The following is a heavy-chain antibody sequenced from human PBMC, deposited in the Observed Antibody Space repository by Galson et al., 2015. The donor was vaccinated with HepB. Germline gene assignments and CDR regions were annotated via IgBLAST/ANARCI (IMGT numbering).Heavy chain of an antibody. D-gene: IGHD6-13*01. CDR1: GFSLSTSGMC. Sequence: PALVKPTQTLTLTCTFSGFSLSTSGMCVSWIRQPPGKALEWLARIDWDDDKYYSTSLKTRLTISKDTSKNQVVLTMTNMDPVDTATYYCARTIAAAGHYYYYYMDVWGKGTTVTVSS. V-gene: IGHV2-70*11. CDR2: IDWDDDK. CDR3: ARTIAAAGHYYYYYMDV. J-gene: IGHJ6*03.